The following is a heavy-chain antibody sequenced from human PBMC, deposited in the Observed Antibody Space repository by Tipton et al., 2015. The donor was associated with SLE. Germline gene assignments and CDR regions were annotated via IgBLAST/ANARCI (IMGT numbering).Heavy chain of an antibody. J-gene: IGHJ2*01. Sequence: TLSLTCTVSGGSISSYYWSWFRQPAGGGLEWMGRIYTNENTNYNPSLKSRVTMSVDTSKNHFSLKLISVAAADMAVYYCAREFLNPVTTVHYYFDLWGRGTLVTVSS. CDR3: AREFLNPVTTVHYYFDL. CDR2: IYTNENT. CDR1: GGSISSYY. V-gene: IGHV4-4*07. D-gene: IGHD4-11*01.